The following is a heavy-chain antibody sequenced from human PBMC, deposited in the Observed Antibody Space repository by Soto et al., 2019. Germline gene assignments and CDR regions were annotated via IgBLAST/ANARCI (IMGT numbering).Heavy chain of an antibody. Sequence: PGGSLRLSCAASGFTVSSNYMSWVRQAPGKGLEWVSVIYSGGSTYYADSVKGRFTISRDNSKNTLYLQMNSLRAEDTAVYYCARSYYYDSSGYLVDALDIWGQGTMVTVSS. CDR2: IYSGGST. J-gene: IGHJ3*02. CDR1: GFTVSSNY. CDR3: ARSYYYDSSGYLVDALDI. V-gene: IGHV3-53*01. D-gene: IGHD3-22*01.